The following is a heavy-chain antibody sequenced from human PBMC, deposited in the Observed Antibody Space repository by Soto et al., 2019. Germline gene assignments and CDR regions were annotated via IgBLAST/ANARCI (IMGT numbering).Heavy chain of an antibody. CDR3: ARPLPYDFWSGYYIGSWFDP. D-gene: IGHD3-3*01. J-gene: IGHJ5*02. CDR2: IYYSGST. V-gene: IGHV4-39*01. Sequence: PSETLSLTCXVSGGSISSSSYYCGWIRQPPGKGLEWIGSIYYSGSTYYNPSLKSRVTISVDTSKNQFSLKLSSVTAADTAVYYCARPLPYDFWSGYYIGSWFDPWGQGTLVTVSS. CDR1: GGSISSSSYY.